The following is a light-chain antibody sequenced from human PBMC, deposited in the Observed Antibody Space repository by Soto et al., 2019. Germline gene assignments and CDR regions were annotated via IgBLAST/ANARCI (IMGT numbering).Light chain of an antibody. CDR1: SSDVGGYNY. V-gene: IGLV2-14*01. J-gene: IGLJ2*01. CDR2: EVS. CDR3: SSYTSSSTVLL. Sequence: QSALTQPASVSGSPGQSITISCYGSSSDVGGYNYVSWFQHLPGTAPKLLIYEVSNRPSGVSTRFSGSKFVNTASLTISGLQAEDEAFYYCSSYTSSSTVLLFGGGTKLTVL.